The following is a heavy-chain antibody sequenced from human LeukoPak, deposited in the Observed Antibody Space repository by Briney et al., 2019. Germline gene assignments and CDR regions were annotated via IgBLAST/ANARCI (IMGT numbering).Heavy chain of an antibody. Sequence: GGSLRLSCAASGFTFSTYSMSWVRQAPGKGLEWVSAIRSGDENTYYADFVRGRFTISRDNSRGTLSLQMNSLRAEDTAVYFCAILSWDGRGSFYWGQGTLVTVSS. J-gene: IGHJ4*02. D-gene: IGHD2/OR15-2a*01. CDR2: IRSGDENT. V-gene: IGHV3-23*01. CDR1: GFTFSTYS. CDR3: AILSWDGRGSFY.